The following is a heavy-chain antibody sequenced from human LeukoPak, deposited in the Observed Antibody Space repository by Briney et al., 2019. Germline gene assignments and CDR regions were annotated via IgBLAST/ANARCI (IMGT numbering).Heavy chain of an antibody. CDR2: INHSGST. V-gene: IGHV4-34*01. CDR3: ASGAGTIFGVVRRTALNY. CDR1: GGSFSGYY. D-gene: IGHD3-3*01. J-gene: IGHJ4*02. Sequence: SETLSLTCAVYGGSFSGYYWSCIRQPPGKGLEWVGEINHSGSTNYNPSLKSRVTISVYTSKTQLSLKLRSVTAADPAVYYCASGAGTIFGVVRRTALNYWGQGTLVTVSS.